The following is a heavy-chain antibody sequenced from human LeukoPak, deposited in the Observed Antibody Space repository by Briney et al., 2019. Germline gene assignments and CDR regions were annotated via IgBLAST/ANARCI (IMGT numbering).Heavy chain of an antibody. D-gene: IGHD5-24*01. V-gene: IGHV3-23*01. CDR1: GFTVSTYA. Sequence: PGGSLRLSCAASGFTVSTYAMSWVRQAPGKGLEWVSGISGSGGSTYYADSVKGRFTISRDNSENKVYLHMNSLGAGDTAVYFCAKDDAWLQYNDWGQGTLVTVSS. CDR3: AKDDAWLQYND. J-gene: IGHJ4*02. CDR2: ISGSGGST.